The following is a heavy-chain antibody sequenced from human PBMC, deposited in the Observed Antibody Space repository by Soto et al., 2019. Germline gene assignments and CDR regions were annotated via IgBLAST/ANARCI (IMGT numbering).Heavy chain of an antibody. D-gene: IGHD4-4*01. CDR3: ARHRRTTVAKFYFDN. Sequence: QVPLQESGPGLVKPSETLSLTCTVSGGSIHSYCWSWILQPPGKGLEWIAYLFDSGNANYNPSLKSRVTIAVDTSKNQFSLKLTSVTAADTAGYYCARHRRTTVAKFYFDNWGQGALVTVSS. CDR1: GGSIHSYC. J-gene: IGHJ4*02. V-gene: IGHV4-59*08. CDR2: LFDSGNA.